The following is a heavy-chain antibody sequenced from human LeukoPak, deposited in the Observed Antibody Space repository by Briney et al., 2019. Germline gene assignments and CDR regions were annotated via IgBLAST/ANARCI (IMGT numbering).Heavy chain of an antibody. CDR1: GLSFSRYA. D-gene: IGHD3-22*01. J-gene: IGHJ4*02. V-gene: IGHV3-64*02. CDR2: ISSNGGST. Sequence: GGSLRLSCAASGLSFSRYAMHWVRQAPGKGLEYVSAISSNGGSTYYADSVKGRFIISRDNSKNTLNLQMGSLRAEDMAVYYCASSHQFDDSGCYPFDYWGQGTLVTVSS. CDR3: ASSHQFDDSGCYPFDY.